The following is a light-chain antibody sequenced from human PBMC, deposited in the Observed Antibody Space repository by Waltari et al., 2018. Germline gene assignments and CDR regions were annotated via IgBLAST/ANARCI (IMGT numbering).Light chain of an antibody. Sequence: SYALTPPLSVSVALGQTARTTCGGNNIGNTNVHWYVQKPGQAPVLVIYKDSNRPSGIPERFSGSNSGNTATLTVSRAQAGDEADYYCQVWDSSTAVFGGGTMLTVL. CDR3: QVWDSSTAV. CDR2: KDS. CDR1: NIGNTN. V-gene: IGLV3-9*01. J-gene: IGLJ2*01.